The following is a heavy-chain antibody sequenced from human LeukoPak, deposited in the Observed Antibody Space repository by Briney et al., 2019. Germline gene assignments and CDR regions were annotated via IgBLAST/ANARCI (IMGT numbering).Heavy chain of an antibody. J-gene: IGHJ3*02. CDR2: ISGSGGST. Sequence: GGSLRLSCAASGFTFSSYAMSWVRQAPGKGLEWVSAISGSGGSTYYADSVKGRFTISRDNAKNTLYLQMNSLRAEDTAVYYCAKVRSERITIFGVANHAFDIWGQGTMVTVSS. CDR1: GFTFSSYA. V-gene: IGHV3-23*01. CDR3: AKVRSERITIFGVANHAFDI. D-gene: IGHD3-3*01.